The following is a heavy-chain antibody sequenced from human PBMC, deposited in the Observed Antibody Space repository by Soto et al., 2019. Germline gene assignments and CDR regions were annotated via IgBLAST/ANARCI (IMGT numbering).Heavy chain of an antibody. J-gene: IGHJ4*02. Sequence: PGGSLRLSCRASGFSFPSYAMRWVRHSPGKGLEGVSAISGSGGSTYYADSVKGRFTISRDNSKNTLYLQMNSLRAEDTAVYYCAKDRSYLKATGGFDYWGQGTLVTVSS. CDR3: AKDRSYLKATGGFDY. D-gene: IGHD1-26*01. V-gene: IGHV3-23*01. CDR1: GFSFPSYA. CDR2: ISGSGGST.